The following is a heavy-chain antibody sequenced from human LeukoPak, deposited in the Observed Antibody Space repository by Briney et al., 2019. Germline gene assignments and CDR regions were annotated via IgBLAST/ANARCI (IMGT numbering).Heavy chain of an antibody. Sequence: GGSLRLSCAASGFTFSSCAMSWVRQAPGKGLEWVSAISGSGGSTYYADSVKGRFTISRDNSKNTLYLQMNSLRAEDTAVYYCAKPLGYSSSWYADYYYYYGMDVWGQGTTVTVSS. CDR2: ISGSGGST. CDR3: AKPLGYSSSWYADYYYYYGMDV. V-gene: IGHV3-23*01. J-gene: IGHJ6*02. D-gene: IGHD6-13*01. CDR1: GFTFSSCA.